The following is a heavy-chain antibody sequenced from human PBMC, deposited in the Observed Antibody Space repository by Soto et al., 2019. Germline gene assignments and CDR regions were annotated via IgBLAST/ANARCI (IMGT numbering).Heavy chain of an antibody. CDR1: GYTFTSYD. CDR3: ARGGYCTNGVCDYHYYGMDV. J-gene: IGHJ6*02. V-gene: IGHV1-8*01. CDR2: MNPNSGNT. Sequence: ASVKVSCKASGYTFTSYDINWVRQATGQGLEWMGWMNPNSGNTGYAQKFQGRVTMTRNTSISTAYMELSSLRSEDTAVYYCARGGYCTNGVCDYHYYGMDVWGQGTTVTVPS. D-gene: IGHD2-8*01.